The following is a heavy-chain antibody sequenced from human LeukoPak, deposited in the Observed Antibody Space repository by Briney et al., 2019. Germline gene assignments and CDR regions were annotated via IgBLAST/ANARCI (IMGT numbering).Heavy chain of an antibody. CDR3: ARDGMVAAAGFYFDY. D-gene: IGHD6-13*01. Sequence: GGSLRHSCAASGFTFSSYAMHWVRQAPGKGLEWVAVISYDGSNKYYADSVKGRFTISRDNSKNTLYLQMNSLRAEDTAVYYCARDGMVAAAGFYFDYWGQGTLVTVSS. V-gene: IGHV3-30-3*01. CDR2: ISYDGSNK. CDR1: GFTFSSYA. J-gene: IGHJ4*02.